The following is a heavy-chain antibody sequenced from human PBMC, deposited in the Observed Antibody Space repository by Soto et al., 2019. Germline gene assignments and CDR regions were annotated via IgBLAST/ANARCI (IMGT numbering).Heavy chain of an antibody. CDR2: ISGSGGST. D-gene: IGHD6-13*01. J-gene: IGHJ4*02. CDR3: AKDRMAIAAAGSDY. V-gene: IGHV3-23*01. Sequence: EVQLLESGGGLVQPGGSLRLSCAASRFTFSSYAMNWVRQAPGKGLEWVSAISGSGGSTYYADSVTGRFTISRDNSKNTLYLQMISLRAEDTAVYYCAKDRMAIAAAGSDYWGQGTLVTVSS. CDR1: RFTFSSYA.